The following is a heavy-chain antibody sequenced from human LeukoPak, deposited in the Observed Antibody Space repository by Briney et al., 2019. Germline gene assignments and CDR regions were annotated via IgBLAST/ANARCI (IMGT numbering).Heavy chain of an antibody. CDR3: ARDLVDVGAFDY. CDR2: ISSSGGTI. D-gene: IGHD1-26*01. J-gene: IGHJ4*02. V-gene: IGHV3-48*03. CDR1: GFTFSSYE. Sequence: GGSLRLSCAASGFTFSSYEMNWVRQAPGKGLEWVSYISSSGGTIYYADSVKGRFTISRDNSKNTLYLQMNTLRAEDTAVYYCARDLVDVGAFDYWGQGTLVTVSS.